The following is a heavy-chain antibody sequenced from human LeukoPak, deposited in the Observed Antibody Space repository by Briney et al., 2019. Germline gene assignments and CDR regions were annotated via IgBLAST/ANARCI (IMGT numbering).Heavy chain of an antibody. Sequence: PSETLSLTCTVSGGSISSYYWSWSRQPPGKGLEWIGCIYYSGYTNYKSSLKSRVTISVDTSKNQFSLKLSSVTAADTAVYYCARTTMVRGTYYMDVWGKGTTVTVSS. CDR2: IYYSGYT. D-gene: IGHD3-10*01. V-gene: IGHV4-59*01. CDR1: GGSISSYY. CDR3: ARTTMVRGTYYMDV. J-gene: IGHJ6*03.